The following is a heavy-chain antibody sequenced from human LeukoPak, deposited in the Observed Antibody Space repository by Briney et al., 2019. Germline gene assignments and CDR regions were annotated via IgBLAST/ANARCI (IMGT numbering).Heavy chain of an antibody. J-gene: IGHJ5*02. Sequence: GASVKVSCKASGYTFTRYGISWVRQAPGQGLEWMGWISAYNGNTNYAQKFQGRVTMTTDTSTSTVYMELRSLRSDDTDVYFCARESPPPDMSSSWYKINWFDPWGQGTLVTVSS. CDR2: ISAYNGNT. V-gene: IGHV1-18*01. D-gene: IGHD6-13*01. CDR3: ARESPPPDMSSSWYKINWFDP. CDR1: GYTFTRYG.